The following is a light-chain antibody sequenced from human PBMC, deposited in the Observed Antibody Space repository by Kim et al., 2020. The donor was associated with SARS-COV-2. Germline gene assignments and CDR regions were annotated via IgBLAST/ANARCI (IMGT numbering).Light chain of an antibody. CDR3: QQYDNWPPLT. CDR1: QSVSSY. CDR2: GAS. V-gene: IGKV3D-15*01. J-gene: IGKJ4*01. Sequence: SPGDRATLSCRASQSVSSYLAWYQQRPGQAPRLLIYGASTRATGIPVRFGGSWSGTEFTLTISSLQSEDFAVYYCQQYDNWPPLTFGGGTKVDIK.